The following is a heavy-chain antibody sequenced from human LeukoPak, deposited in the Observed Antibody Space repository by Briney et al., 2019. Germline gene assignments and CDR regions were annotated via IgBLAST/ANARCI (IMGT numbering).Heavy chain of an antibody. CDR1: GFTLSNXX. CDR3: ARGAGLSNWGADF. Sequence: PGGSLRLSCAASGFTLSNXXXXXVRQAPGKXXXXXSYITGGXDXVXSXXXXXGXXAISRDNAKNSVYLQMNSLRAEDTAVYYCARGAGLSNWGADFWGQGVLVTVSS. CDR2: ITGGXDXV. V-gene: IGHV3-48*03. J-gene: IGHJ4*02. D-gene: IGHD7-27*01.